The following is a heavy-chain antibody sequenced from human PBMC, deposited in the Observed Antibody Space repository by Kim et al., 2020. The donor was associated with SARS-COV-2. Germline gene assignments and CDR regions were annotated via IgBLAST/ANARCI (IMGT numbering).Heavy chain of an antibody. CDR3: AKDKEGRGLNYYDSSGYYYKAGGFDY. V-gene: IGHV3-43*01. CDR2: ISWDGGST. D-gene: IGHD3-22*01. J-gene: IGHJ4*02. CDR1: GFTFDDYT. Sequence: GGSLRLSCAASGFTFDDYTMHWVRQAPGKGLEWVSLISWDGGSTYYADSVKGRFSISRDNSKNSLYLQMNSLRTEDTALYYCAKDKEGRGLNYYDSSGYYYKAGGFDYWGQGTLVTVSS.